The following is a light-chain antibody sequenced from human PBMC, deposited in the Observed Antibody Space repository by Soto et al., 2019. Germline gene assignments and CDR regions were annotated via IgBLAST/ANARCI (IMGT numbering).Light chain of an antibody. CDR1: QTIKRSS. J-gene: IGKJ5*01. CDR2: GAS. V-gene: IGKV3-15*01. CDR3: QQYMNWPT. Sequence: IVMTQSPATLSVSPGEGATLSCRASQTIKRSSLAWYQQKPGQAPRLLIFGASTRVAGIPARFSGSGSGTEFSLTISSLQSEDFAVYYCQQYMNWPTFGQGTRLEI.